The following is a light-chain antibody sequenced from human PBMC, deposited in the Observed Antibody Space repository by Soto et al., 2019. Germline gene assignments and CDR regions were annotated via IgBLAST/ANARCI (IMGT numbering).Light chain of an antibody. J-gene: IGLJ1*01. CDR1: SXDVGGYNY. CDR3: SSYTSSSTRV. V-gene: IGLV2-14*01. Sequence: QSALTQPASVSGSPGQSITISCTGTSXDVGGYNYVSWYQQHPGKAPKLMIYEVSNRPSGVSNRFSGSKSGNTASLTISGLQAEDEADYYCSSYTSSSTRVFGTGTKGTV. CDR2: EVS.